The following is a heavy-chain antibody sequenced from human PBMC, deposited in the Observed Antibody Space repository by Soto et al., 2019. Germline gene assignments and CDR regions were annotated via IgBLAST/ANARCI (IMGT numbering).Heavy chain of an antibody. J-gene: IGHJ6*02. CDR3: ARGVDTAMVNPYYYYGLDV. V-gene: IGHV3-23*01. D-gene: IGHD5-18*01. CDR1: GFTFSSYA. CDR2: ISGSGGST. Sequence: EVQLLDSGGGLVQPGGSLRLSCAASGFTFSSYAMSWVRQAPGKGLEWVSAISGSGGSTYYADSAKGRFTISRDNSKNTLYLQMNSLRAEDTAVYYCARGVDTAMVNPYYYYGLDVWGQGTTVTVSS.